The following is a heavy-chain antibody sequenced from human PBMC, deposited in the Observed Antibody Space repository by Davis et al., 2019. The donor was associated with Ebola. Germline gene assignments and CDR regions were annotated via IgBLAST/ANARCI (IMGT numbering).Heavy chain of an antibody. V-gene: IGHV1-18*01. J-gene: IGHJ3*02. CDR2: ISAYNGNT. D-gene: IGHD1-20*01. Sequence: AASVKVSCKASGYTFTSYGISWVRQAPGQGLEWMGWISAYNGNTNYAQKLQGRVTITTDTSTSTAYMELRSLRSDDTAVYYCARRSITGTDGAFDIWGQGTMVTVSS. CDR1: GYTFTSYG. CDR3: ARRSITGTDGAFDI.